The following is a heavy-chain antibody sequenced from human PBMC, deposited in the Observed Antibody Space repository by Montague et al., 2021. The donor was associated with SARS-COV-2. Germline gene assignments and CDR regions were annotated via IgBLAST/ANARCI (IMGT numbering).Heavy chain of an antibody. CDR3: AKTAVTTDGWFDP. Sequence: SLRLSCAASGLTFSSYTMAWVRQAPGKGLEWVSSITGSGGTTDYAASVKGRFTIIRDNSDNTLYLQMNSLRAEDTAVYHCAKTAVTTDGWFDPWGQGTRGSVSS. J-gene: IGHJ5*02. CDR2: ITGSGGTT. CDR1: GLTFSSYT. D-gene: IGHD4-17*01. V-gene: IGHV3-23*01.